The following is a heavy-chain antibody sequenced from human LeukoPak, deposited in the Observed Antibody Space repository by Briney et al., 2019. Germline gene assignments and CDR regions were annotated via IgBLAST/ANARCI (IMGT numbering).Heavy chain of an antibody. D-gene: IGHD6-13*01. CDR2: IKQEGSEK. V-gene: IGHV3-7*01. Sequence: GGSLRLSCAASGFTFSSYWMSCVRQAPGRGLEWVANIKQEGSEKYYVDSVKGRFTISRDNAKNSLYLQMNSLRAEDTAVYYCARDTIAAAYFDYWGQGTLVTVSS. CDR1: GFTFSSYW. CDR3: ARDTIAAAYFDY. J-gene: IGHJ4*02.